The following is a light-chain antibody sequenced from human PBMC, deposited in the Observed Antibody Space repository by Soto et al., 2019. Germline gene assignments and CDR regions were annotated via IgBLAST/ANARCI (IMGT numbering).Light chain of an antibody. V-gene: IGKV1-39*01. Sequence: DIQMTQSPSSLSVSVGDRVPITCRASQSISSYLNWSQQKPGKAPNLLVYGASSLQTGVPSRFSGSRPGADFTLTIISLQPEHFATYYCQHSYSTFGTFGQGTKVEMK. CDR2: GAS. CDR1: QSISSY. J-gene: IGKJ1*01. CDR3: QHSYSTFGT.